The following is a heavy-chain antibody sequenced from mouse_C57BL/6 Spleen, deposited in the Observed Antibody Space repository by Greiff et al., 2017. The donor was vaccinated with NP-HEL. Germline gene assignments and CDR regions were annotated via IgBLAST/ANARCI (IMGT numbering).Heavy chain of an antibody. CDR2: INPNNGGT. CDR1: GYTFTDYY. D-gene: IGHD1-1*01. CDR3: ASFTTRRYFDY. Sequence: VQLQQSGPELVKPGASVKISCKASGYTFTDYYMNWVKQSHGKSLEWIGDINPNNGGTSYNQKFKGKATLTVDKSSSTAYMELRSLTSEDSAVYYCASFTTRRYFDYWGQGTTLTVSS. V-gene: IGHV1-26*01. J-gene: IGHJ2*01.